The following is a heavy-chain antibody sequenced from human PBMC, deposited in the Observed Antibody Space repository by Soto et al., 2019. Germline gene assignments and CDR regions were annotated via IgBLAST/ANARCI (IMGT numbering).Heavy chain of an antibody. D-gene: IGHD2-21*02. J-gene: IGHJ4*02. CDR1: GFTFSSYA. Sequence: TGGSLRLSCAASGFTFSSYAMSWVRQAPGKGLEWVSAISGSGGSTYYADSVKGRFTISRDNSKNTLYLQMNSLRAEDTAVYYCAKDRRAYCGGDCAPAVDYWGQGTLVTVSS. CDR3: AKDRRAYCGGDCAPAVDY. CDR2: ISGSGGST. V-gene: IGHV3-23*01.